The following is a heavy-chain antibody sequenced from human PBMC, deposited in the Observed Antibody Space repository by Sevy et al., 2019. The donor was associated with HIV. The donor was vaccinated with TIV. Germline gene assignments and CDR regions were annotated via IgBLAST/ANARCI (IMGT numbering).Heavy chain of an antibody. V-gene: IGHV3-23*01. CDR3: AREGCTKPHDY. D-gene: IGHD2-8*01. CDR1: GFTFSKYS. J-gene: IGHJ4*02. Sequence: GGSLRLSYAASGFTFSKYSMSWVRQPPGKGLEWVSTLSFGCGEINYADSVKGRFTISRDNSKSLVYLQMNNLRPEDTAVYYCAREGCTKPHDYWGQGTLVTVSS. CDR2: LSFGCGEI.